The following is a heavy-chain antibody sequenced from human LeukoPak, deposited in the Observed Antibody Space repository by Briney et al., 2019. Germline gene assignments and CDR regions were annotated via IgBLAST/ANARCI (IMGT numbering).Heavy chain of an antibody. CDR2: IYASGKT. D-gene: IGHD3-22*01. CDR1: GASISFGDYY. J-gene: IGHJ4*02. CDR3: ARAYDIGGYSRGFDY. Sequence: SETLSLTCTVSGASISFGDYYWSWIRQPAGKELEWIGRIYASGKTNYNPSLKSRVTLSIDTSRNQFSLNLSSVTAADTAVYYCARAYDIGGYSRGFDYWGQGALVTVSS. V-gene: IGHV4-61*02.